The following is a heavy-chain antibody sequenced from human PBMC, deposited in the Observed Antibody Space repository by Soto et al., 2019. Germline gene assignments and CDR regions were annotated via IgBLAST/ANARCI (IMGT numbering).Heavy chain of an antibody. J-gene: IGHJ4*02. D-gene: IGHD2-21*02. V-gene: IGHV4-34*01. CDR3: DNNGGNSSTGNFDY. CDR2: INHSGST. Sequence: QVQLQQWGAGLLKPSETLSLTCAVYGGSFSGYYWSWIRQPPGKGLEWIGEINHSGSTNYNPSLKSRVTISVDTSKNQFPLKLRSVAAADTAVYYCDNNGGNSSTGNFDYWGQRTLVTVSS. CDR1: GGSFSGYY.